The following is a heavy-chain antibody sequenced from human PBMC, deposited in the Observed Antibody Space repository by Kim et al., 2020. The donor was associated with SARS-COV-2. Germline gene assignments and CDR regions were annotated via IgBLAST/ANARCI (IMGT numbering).Heavy chain of an antibody. CDR3: ATDLWSVGATRVDY. J-gene: IGHJ4*02. Sequence: AQKFQGRVTMTEDTSTDTAYMELSSLRSEDTAVYYCATDLWSVGATRVDYWGQGTLVTVSS. D-gene: IGHD1-26*01. V-gene: IGHV1-24*01.